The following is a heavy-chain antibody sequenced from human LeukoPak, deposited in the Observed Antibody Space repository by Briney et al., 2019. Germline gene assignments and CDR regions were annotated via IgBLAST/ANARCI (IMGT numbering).Heavy chain of an antibody. Sequence: PSQTLSLTCTVSGDSMFGAGYFWTWIPQHPGKGLEWIGYIFYSGSPNYNPSLARRISMSVDTYRTEFSLSLNSLTSADTAAYYCARQLGYDSSGTGSFDFWGRGTLVTVSS. D-gene: IGHD3-22*01. V-gene: IGHV4-31*03. CDR3: ARQLGYDSSGTGSFDF. CDR2: IFYSGSP. CDR1: GDSMFGAGYF. J-gene: IGHJ4*02.